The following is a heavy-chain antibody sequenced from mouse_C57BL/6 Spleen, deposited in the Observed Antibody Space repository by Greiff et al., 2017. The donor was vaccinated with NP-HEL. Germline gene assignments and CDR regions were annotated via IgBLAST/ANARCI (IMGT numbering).Heavy chain of an antibody. Sequence: DVMLVESGEGLVKPGGSLKLSCAASGFTFSSYAMSWVRQTPEKRLEWVAYISSGGDYIYYADTVKGRFTISRDNARNTLYLQMSSRKSEDTAMYYCTRDSSGYDAMDYWGQGTSVTVSS. J-gene: IGHJ4*01. CDR1: GFTFSSYA. D-gene: IGHD3-2*02. CDR3: TRDSSGYDAMDY. V-gene: IGHV5-9-1*02. CDR2: ISSGGDYI.